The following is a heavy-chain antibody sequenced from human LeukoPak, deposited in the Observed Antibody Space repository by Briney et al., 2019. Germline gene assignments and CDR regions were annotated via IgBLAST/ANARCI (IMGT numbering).Heavy chain of an antibody. Sequence: PGGSLRLSCAASGFTFSSYSMNWVRQAPGKGLEWVSYISSSSSTIYYADSVKGRFTISRDNAKNSLYLQMNSLRAEDTALYYCAKDSHQLWFGETAHNWFDPWGQGTLVTVSS. CDR1: GFTFSSYS. V-gene: IGHV3-48*01. D-gene: IGHD3-10*01. J-gene: IGHJ5*02. CDR2: ISSSSSTI. CDR3: AKDSHQLWFGETAHNWFDP.